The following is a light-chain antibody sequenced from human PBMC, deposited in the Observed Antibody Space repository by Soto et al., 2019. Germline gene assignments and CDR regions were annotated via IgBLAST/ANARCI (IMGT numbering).Light chain of an antibody. CDR1: RTDVDGHDY. CDR2: DVY. J-gene: IGLJ1*01. CDR3: TSYTASSPFYV. V-gene: IGLV2-14*03. Sequence: QSVLTQPASVSGSPGQSIAISCIGDRTDVDGHDYVSWYQQHPGQAPQLIIYDVYNRPSGVSDRFSGSKSGNTASLVISGLQAEDEADYFCTSYTASSPFYVFGAGTKVTVL.